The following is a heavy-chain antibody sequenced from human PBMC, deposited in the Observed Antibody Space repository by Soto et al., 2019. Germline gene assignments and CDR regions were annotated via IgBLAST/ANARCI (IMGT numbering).Heavy chain of an antibody. V-gene: IGHV3-30*14. CDR3: ATGIVGATDYPDCFDY. D-gene: IGHD1-26*01. Sequence: GGSLRLSCAASGFTFSSYAMHWVRQAPGKGLEWVAVISYDGSNKYYADSVKGRFTISRDNSKNTLYLQMNSLRAEDTAVYYCATGIVGATDYPDCFDYWGQGTLVTVSS. CDR1: GFTFSSYA. CDR2: ISYDGSNK. J-gene: IGHJ4*02.